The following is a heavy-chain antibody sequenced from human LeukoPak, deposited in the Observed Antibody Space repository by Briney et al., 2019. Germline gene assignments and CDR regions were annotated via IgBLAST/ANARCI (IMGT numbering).Heavy chain of an antibody. J-gene: IGHJ3*02. CDR1: GFTFSRYG. V-gene: IGHV3-30*18. Sequence: GGSLRLSCAASGFTFSRYGMHWVRQAPGKGLEWVTVISYDGRDKYYADSVKGRFTISRDNSKNTLYLQMNSLRAEDTAVYYCRNYDFWSLDIWGQGTMVTVSS. CDR3: RNYDFWSLDI. D-gene: IGHD3-3*01. CDR2: ISYDGRDK.